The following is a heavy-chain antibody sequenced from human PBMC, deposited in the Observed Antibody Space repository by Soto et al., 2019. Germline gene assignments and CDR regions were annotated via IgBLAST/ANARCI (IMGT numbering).Heavy chain of an antibody. J-gene: IGHJ6*02. CDR3: ARDLWGYCGTDCYPLDV. CDR2: MYNTGST. D-gene: IGHD2-21*02. Sequence: SETLSLTCTGSGGSISGYYWSGSRQPPGKGLEWIGYMYNTGSTVYNPSFKSRVTISVDTSKNQFSLKLNSVTAADTAVYYCARDLWGYCGTDCYPLDVWGQGTTVT. CDR1: GGSISGYY. V-gene: IGHV4-59*01.